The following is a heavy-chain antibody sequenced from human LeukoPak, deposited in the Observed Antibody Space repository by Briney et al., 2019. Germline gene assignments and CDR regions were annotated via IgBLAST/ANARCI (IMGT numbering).Heavy chain of an antibody. CDR2: VDPEDGET. Sequence: GATVKISCKVSGYTFTDYYMHWVQRAPGKGLEWMGLVDPEDGETIYAEKFQGRVTITADTSTDTAYMELSSLRSEDTAVYYCATGIAVAGIPYYFDYWGQGTLVTVSS. J-gene: IGHJ4*02. V-gene: IGHV1-69-2*01. CDR1: GYTFTDYY. CDR3: ATGIAVAGIPYYFDY. D-gene: IGHD6-19*01.